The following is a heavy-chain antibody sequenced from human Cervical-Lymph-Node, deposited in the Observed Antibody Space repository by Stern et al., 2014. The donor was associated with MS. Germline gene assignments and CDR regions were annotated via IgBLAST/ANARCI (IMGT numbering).Heavy chain of an antibody. J-gene: IGHJ6*02. V-gene: IGHV3-74*03. Sequence: VQLQESGGGLVQPGGSLRLSCAASGFTFSGYWMHWVRQAPGKGLVWVSRIKSDESSTTYADSVKGRFTISRDNAKNTLYLQMNSLRAEDTAIYYCARGPPNYYGVDVWGQGTTVTVSS. CDR1: GFTFSGYW. CDR3: ARGPPNYYGVDV. D-gene: IGHD3-10*01. CDR2: IKSDESST.